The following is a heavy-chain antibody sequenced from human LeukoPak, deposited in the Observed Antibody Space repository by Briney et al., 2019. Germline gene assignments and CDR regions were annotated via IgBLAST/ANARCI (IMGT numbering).Heavy chain of an antibody. CDR1: GYAISSGYY. J-gene: IGHJ4*02. V-gene: IGHV4-38-2*02. CDR3: ARVPTVTFFDY. Sequence: SETLSLTCTVSGYAISSGYYWGWIRQPPGKGLECIGTVYHTGDTDYNPSLKSRVTISVDTSKNQFSLKLSSVTAADTAVYYCARVPTVTFFDYWGQGTLVTVSS. CDR2: VYHTGDT. D-gene: IGHD4-17*01.